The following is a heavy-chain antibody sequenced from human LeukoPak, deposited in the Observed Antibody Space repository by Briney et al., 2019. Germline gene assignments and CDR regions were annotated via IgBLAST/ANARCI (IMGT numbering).Heavy chain of an antibody. J-gene: IGHJ5*02. V-gene: IGHV3-15*01. CDR2: VKSKTDGGTT. D-gene: IGHD2-2*02. CDR3: TTEDIVVVPAAIGGVYNWFDP. CDR1: GFTFSNAW. Sequence: GGSLRLSCAASGFTFSNAWMSWVRQAPGKGLEWVGRVKSKTDGGTTDYAAPVKGRFTISRDDSKNTLYLQMNSLKTEDTAVYYCTTEDIVVVPAAIGGVYNWFDPWGQGTLVTVSS.